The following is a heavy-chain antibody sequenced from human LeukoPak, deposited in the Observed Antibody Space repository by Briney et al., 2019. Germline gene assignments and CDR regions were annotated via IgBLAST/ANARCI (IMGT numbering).Heavy chain of an antibody. Sequence: SETLSLTCTVSGGSISSSSYYWGWIRQPPGKGLEWIGSIYYSGSTYYNPSLKSRVTISVDTSKNQFSLKLSSVTAADTAVYYCTRKIRGYRNYYYGMDVWGQGTTVTVSS. CDR2: IYYSGST. CDR1: GGSISSSSYY. D-gene: IGHD5-18*01. J-gene: IGHJ6*02. CDR3: TRKIRGYRNYYYGMDV. V-gene: IGHV4-39*01.